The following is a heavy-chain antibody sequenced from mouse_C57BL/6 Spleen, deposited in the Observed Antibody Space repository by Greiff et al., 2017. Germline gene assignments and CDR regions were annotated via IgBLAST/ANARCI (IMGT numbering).Heavy chain of an antibody. CDR1: GYTFTSYW. V-gene: IGHV1-53*01. CDR3: ARALIYYDYDGFAY. D-gene: IGHD2-4*01. CDR2: INPSNGGT. J-gene: IGHJ3*01. Sequence: QVQLQQPGTELVKPGASVKLSCKASGYTFTSYWMHWVKQRPGQGLEWIGNINPSNGGTNYNEKFKSKATLTVDKSSSTAYMQLSSMISEDSAVYYCARALIYYDYDGFAYWGQGTLVTVAA.